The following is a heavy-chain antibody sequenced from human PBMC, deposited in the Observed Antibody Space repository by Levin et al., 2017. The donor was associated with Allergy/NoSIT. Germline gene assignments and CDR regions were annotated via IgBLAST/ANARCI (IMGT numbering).Heavy chain of an antibody. CDR1: GFSFSNYA. J-gene: IGHJ4*02. Sequence: GESLKISCAASGFSFSNYAMHWVRQAPGKGLEWVAVVSYDGGTKYYADSVKGRFTISRDNSRNTLYLPMNSLRAEDTAVYYCARGIVPVVIPNFDNWGQGTLVTVSS. CDR2: VSYDGGTK. V-gene: IGHV3-30-3*01. CDR3: ARGIVPVVIPNFDN. D-gene: IGHD2-2*01.